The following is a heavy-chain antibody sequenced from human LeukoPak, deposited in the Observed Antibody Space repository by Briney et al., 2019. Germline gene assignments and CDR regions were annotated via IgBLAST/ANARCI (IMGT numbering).Heavy chain of an antibody. V-gene: IGHV1-8*03. CDR1: GYTFTSYD. D-gene: IGHD7-27*01. CDR3: ARRTGDSLAFDI. CDR2: MNPNSGNT. J-gene: IGHJ3*02. Sequence: ASVKVSCKASGYTFTSYDINWVRQATGQGLEWMGWMNPNSGNTGYAQKFQGRVTITRNTSISTAYMELSSLRSEDTAVYYCARRTGDSLAFDIWGQGTLVTVSS.